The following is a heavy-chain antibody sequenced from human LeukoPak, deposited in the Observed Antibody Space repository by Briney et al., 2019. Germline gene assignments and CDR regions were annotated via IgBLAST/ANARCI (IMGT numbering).Heavy chain of an antibody. Sequence: SETLSLTCTVSYWGWIRQPPGKGLEWIGSIYHSANAYSNPSLKSRVTISVDTSKNQFSLKLTSVTAADTAVYYCVRDLDSSSWYVGYWGQGTLVTVSS. V-gene: IGHV4-38-2*02. D-gene: IGHD6-13*01. CDR2: IYHSANA. CDR3: VRDLDSSSWYVGY. J-gene: IGHJ4*02. CDR1: Y.